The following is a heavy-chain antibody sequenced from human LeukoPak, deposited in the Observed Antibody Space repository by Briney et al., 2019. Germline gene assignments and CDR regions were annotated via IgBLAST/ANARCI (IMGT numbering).Heavy chain of an antibody. CDR3: AREVVGYSSSSGGGYYYYGMDV. CDR2: IYYSGST. Sequence: PSETLSLTCTVSGGSISSGGYYWSWIRQHPGKGLEWIGYIYYSGSTYYNPSLKSRVTISVDTSKNQFSLKLSSVTAADTAVYYCAREVVGYSSSSGGGYYYYGMDVWGQGTTVTVSS. CDR1: GGSISSGGYY. D-gene: IGHD6-6*01. V-gene: IGHV4-31*03. J-gene: IGHJ6*02.